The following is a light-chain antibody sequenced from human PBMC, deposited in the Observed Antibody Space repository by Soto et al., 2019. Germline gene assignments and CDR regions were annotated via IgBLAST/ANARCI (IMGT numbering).Light chain of an antibody. CDR2: SNN. J-gene: IGLJ3*02. CDR3: AAWDDSLNGQV. CDR1: SSNIGSNT. V-gene: IGLV1-44*01. Sequence: QPLLTQPPSASGTPGQRVTISCSGSSSNIGSNTVNWYQQLPGTAPKLLIYSNNQRPSGVPDRFSGSKSGTSASLAISGLQSEDEADYYCAAWDDSLNGQVFGGGTKVTVL.